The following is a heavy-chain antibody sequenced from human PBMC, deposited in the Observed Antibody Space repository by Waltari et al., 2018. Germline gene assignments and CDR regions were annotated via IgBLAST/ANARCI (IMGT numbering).Heavy chain of an antibody. Sequence: QVQLVQSGAEVKKPGASVKVSCKASGYTFTGYYMHWVRPAPGQGLEWMGWINPNSGGTIYAQKFQGRVTMTRDTSISTAYMELSRLRSDDTAGYYCARDGGYYDSSGYLTDAFDIWGQGTMVTVSS. CDR3: ARDGGYYDSSGYLTDAFDI. CDR2: INPNSGGT. J-gene: IGHJ3*02. D-gene: IGHD3-22*01. CDR1: GYTFTGYY. V-gene: IGHV1-2*02.